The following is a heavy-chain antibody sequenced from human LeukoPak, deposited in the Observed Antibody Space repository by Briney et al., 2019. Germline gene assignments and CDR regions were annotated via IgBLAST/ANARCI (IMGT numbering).Heavy chain of an antibody. CDR2: ISWNSGSI. V-gene: IGHV3-9*01. CDR3: AKGGSILTGEFDY. CDR1: GFTFDDYA. D-gene: IGHD3-9*01. Sequence: PGGSLRLSCAASGFTFDDYAMHWVRQAPGKGLEWVSGISWNSGSIAYAADSVKGRFTISRDNARNSLYLQINSLRAEDTALYYCAKGGSILTGEFDYWGQGTLVTVSS. J-gene: IGHJ4*02.